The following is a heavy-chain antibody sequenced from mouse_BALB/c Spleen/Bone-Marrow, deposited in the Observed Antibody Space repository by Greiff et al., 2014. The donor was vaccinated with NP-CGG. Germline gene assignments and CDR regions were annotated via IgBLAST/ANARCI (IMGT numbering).Heavy chain of an antibody. Sequence: VQLQQSGAELVKPGTSVKMSCKASGYTFTSYWMHWVKQRPGQGLEWIGDIYPGGDSTNYNEKFKSKATLTVDTSSSTAYMQLSSLTSEDSAVYYCARRDDYDDYYFAYWGQGTTLTVSS. CDR3: ARRDDYDDYYFAY. CDR2: IYPGGDST. J-gene: IGHJ2*01. V-gene: IGHV1-55*01. CDR1: GYTFTSYW. D-gene: IGHD2-4*01.